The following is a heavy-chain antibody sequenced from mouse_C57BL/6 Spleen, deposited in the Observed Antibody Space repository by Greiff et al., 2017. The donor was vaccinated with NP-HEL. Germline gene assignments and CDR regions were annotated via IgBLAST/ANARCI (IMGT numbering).Heavy chain of an antibody. J-gene: IGHJ1*03. D-gene: IGHD1-1*01. CDR1: GFTFSDYY. Sequence: EVQRVESEGGLVQPGSSMKLSCTASGFTFSDYYMAWVRQVPEKGLEWVANINYDGSSTYYLDSLKSRFIISRDNAKNILYLQMSSLKSEDTATYYCARVITTVVSWYFDVWGTGTTVTVSS. V-gene: IGHV5-16*01. CDR3: ARVITTVVSWYFDV. CDR2: INYDGSST.